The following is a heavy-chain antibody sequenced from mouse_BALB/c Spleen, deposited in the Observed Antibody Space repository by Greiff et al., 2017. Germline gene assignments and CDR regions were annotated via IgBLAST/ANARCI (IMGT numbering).Heavy chain of an antibody. V-gene: IGHV5-6*01. CDR3: ARQEVRRAMDY. CDR1: GFTFSSYG. Sequence: EVKLVESGGDLVKPGGSLKLSCAASGFTFSSYGMSWVRQTPDKRLEWVATISSGGSYTYYPDSVKGRFTISRDNAKNTLYLQMSSLKSEDTAMYYCARQEVRRAMDYWGQGTSVTVSS. J-gene: IGHJ4*01. D-gene: IGHD2-14*01. CDR2: ISSGGSYT.